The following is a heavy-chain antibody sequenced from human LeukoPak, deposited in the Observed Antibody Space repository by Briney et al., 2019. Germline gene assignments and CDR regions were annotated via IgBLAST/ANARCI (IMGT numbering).Heavy chain of an antibody. CDR3: AKDIDGVRRGYSGYGLFDY. D-gene: IGHD5-12*01. V-gene: IGHV3-43*01. CDR2: ISWDGGST. CDR1: GFAFDDYT. J-gene: IGHJ4*02. Sequence: GGSLRLSCAASGFAFDDYTMHWVRQAPGKGLEWVSLISWDGGSTYYADSVKGRFTISRDNSKNSLYLQMNSLRTEDTALYYCAKDIDGVRRGYSGYGLFDYWGQGTLVTVSS.